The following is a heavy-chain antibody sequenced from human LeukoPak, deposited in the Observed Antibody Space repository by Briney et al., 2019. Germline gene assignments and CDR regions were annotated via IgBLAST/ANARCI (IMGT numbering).Heavy chain of an antibody. CDR3: ARGYCSGGSCYWFDY. D-gene: IGHD2-15*01. V-gene: IGHV4-59*08. Sequence: SETLSLTCTVSGGSISTYYWNWIRQPPGKGLEWIGFIYYTRSTNYNPSLKSRVTISLDTSKNQFSLKLSFVTAAETAVYYCARGYCSGGSCYWFDYWGRGTLVTVSS. CDR1: GGSISTYY. CDR2: IYYTRST. J-gene: IGHJ4*02.